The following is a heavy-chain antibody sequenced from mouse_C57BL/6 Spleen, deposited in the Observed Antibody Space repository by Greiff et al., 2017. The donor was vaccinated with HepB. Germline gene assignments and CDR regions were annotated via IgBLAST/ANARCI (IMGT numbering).Heavy chain of an antibody. J-gene: IGHJ2*01. CDR2: IYPGDGDT. CDR1: GYAFSSYW. CDR3: AREEDDYYFDY. Sequence: QVQLKQSGAELVKPGASVKISCKASGYAFSSYWMNWVKQRPGKGLEWIGQIYPGDGDTNYNGKFKGKATLTADKSSSTAYMQLSSLTSEDSAVYFCAREEDDYYFDYWGQGTTLTVSS. D-gene: IGHD2-13*01. V-gene: IGHV1-80*01.